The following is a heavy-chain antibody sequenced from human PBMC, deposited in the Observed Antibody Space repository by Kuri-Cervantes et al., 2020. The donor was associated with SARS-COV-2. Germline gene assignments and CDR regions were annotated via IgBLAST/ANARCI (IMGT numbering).Heavy chain of an antibody. CDR2: INHGGGT. J-gene: IGHJ4*02. V-gene: IGHV4-34*01. CDR1: GGSFSGYY. CDR3: VRHPPIAVADYYFDY. D-gene: IGHD6-19*01. Sequence: GSLRLSCAVYGGSFSGYYWSWIRQPPGKGLEWIGEINHGGGTNYNPSLMSRVTISVDTSKNQFSLKLRSVTAADTAVYYCVRHPPIAVADYYFDYWGQGALVTVSS.